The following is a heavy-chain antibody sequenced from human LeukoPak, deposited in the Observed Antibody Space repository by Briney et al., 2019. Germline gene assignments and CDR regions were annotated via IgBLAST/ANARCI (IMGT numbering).Heavy chain of an antibody. V-gene: IGHV3-7*05. D-gene: IGHD1-26*01. J-gene: IGHJ4*02. CDR1: GVTFSGYW. Sequence: GGSLRLSCAAFGVTFSGYWMSWVRQAPGKGLEWVANINQDGSVKNHVDSVKGRFTISRDNAKNSLYLQMNSLRPEDTAVYYCARGAPYRDSDDYWGQGTLVTVSS. CDR3: ARGAPYRDSDDY. CDR2: INQDGSVK.